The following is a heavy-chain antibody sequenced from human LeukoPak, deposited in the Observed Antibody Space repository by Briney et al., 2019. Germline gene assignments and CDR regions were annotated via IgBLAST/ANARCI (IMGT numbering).Heavy chain of an antibody. V-gene: IGHV4-39*01. J-gene: IGHJ5*02. D-gene: IGHD3-10*01. CDR2: IYYSGST. Sequence: SETLSLTCTVSGGSISSNSYYWGWIRQPPGKGLEWIGSIYYSGSTYYKSSLKSRITMSVDTSKNQFSIKLNSVTAADTAVYYCARNRYYYGSGNYEVPDWFDPWGQGTLVTVSS. CDR1: GGSISSNSYY. CDR3: ARNRYYYGSGNYEVPDWFDP.